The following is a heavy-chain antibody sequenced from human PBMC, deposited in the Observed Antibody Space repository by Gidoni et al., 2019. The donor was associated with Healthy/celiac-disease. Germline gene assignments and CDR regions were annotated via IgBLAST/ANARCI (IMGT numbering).Heavy chain of an antibody. CDR2: ISYDGSNK. D-gene: IGHD6-6*01. CDR1: GFTFSSYG. J-gene: IGHJ6*02. Sequence: QVQLVESGGGVVQPGRSLRLAGAASGFTFSSYGMHWVRQAPGKGLEWVAVISYDGSNKYYADSVKGRFTISRDNSKNTLYLQMNSLRAEDTAVYYCAKDLEQLVNYYYYGMDAWGQGTTXTVSS. CDR3: AKDLEQLVNYYYYGMDA. V-gene: IGHV3-30*18.